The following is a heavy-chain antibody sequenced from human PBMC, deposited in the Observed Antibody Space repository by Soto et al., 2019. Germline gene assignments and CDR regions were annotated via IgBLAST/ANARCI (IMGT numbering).Heavy chain of an antibody. V-gene: IGHV2-5*02. D-gene: IGHD3-9*01. J-gene: IGHJ4*02. CDR3: AHITPFDFKGYYFDY. CDR2: ISWDADR. Sequence: QITFKESGPTPVKPTQTLTLTCTLSAVSPSTTPVGVGWIRQPPGQALVWLALISWDADRPYTPSLKTRLTISKDPRGGQVALTMSDMEPVDTGTCFCAHITPFDFKGYYFDYWGPGILVTVSS. CDR1: AVSPSTTPVG.